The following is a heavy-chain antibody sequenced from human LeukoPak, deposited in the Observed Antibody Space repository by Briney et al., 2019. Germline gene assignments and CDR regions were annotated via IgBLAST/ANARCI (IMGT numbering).Heavy chain of an antibody. Sequence: GASVKVSCKASGYTFTSYGISWVRQAPGQGLEWMGWINAYNGNTNYAQNLQGRVTMTTDTSATPAYMELRSLGSDDTAVYYCAREWSGYSGYDLDYWRQGTLVTVSS. CDR2: INAYNGNT. CDR3: AREWSGYSGYDLDY. CDR1: GYTFTSYG. J-gene: IGHJ4*02. V-gene: IGHV1-18*01. D-gene: IGHD5-12*01.